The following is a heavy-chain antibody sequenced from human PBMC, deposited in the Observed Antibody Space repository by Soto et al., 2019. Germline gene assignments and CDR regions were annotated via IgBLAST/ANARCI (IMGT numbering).Heavy chain of an antibody. D-gene: IGHD3-16*01. V-gene: IGHV5-51*01. CDR3: AKIMAGSHYYYYGMDV. Sequence: GESLKISCEGSGYSFSTYWIGWVRQMPGKGLEWMGIIYPGDSDTRYNPSFHGQVTISVDKSISTAYLKWSSLKASDTATYYCAKIMAGSHYYYYGMDVWGPGTTVTAP. J-gene: IGHJ6*02. CDR1: GYSFSTYW. CDR2: IYPGDSDT.